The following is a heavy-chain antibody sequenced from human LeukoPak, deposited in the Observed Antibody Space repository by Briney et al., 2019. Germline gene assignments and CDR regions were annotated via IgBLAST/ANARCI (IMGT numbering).Heavy chain of an antibody. CDR2: ISTDGSST. J-gene: IGHJ5*02. Sequence: GGSLRLSCAASGFTFSRYWIHWVRQAPGKGPVWVSVISTDGSSTRYADSVKGRFTISRDNVKNTLYLQMNSLRVEDTAVYYSTGPSFDASGMGFDPWGQGALVTVSS. D-gene: IGHD3-10*01. CDR3: TGPSFDASGMGFDP. V-gene: IGHV3-74*01. CDR1: GFTFSRYW.